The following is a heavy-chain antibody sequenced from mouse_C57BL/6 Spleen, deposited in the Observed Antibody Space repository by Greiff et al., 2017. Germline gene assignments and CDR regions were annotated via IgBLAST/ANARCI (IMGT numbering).Heavy chain of an antibody. Sequence: QVQLKQSGAELVRPGTSVKVSCKASGYAFTNYLIEWVKQRPGQGLEWIGVINPGSGGTNYNETFKGKATLTADKSSSTAYMQLSSLTSEDSAVXFCARSGSFDYWGQGTTLTVSS. J-gene: IGHJ2*01. CDR1: GYAFTNYL. CDR2: INPGSGGT. CDR3: ARSGSFDY. V-gene: IGHV1-54*01.